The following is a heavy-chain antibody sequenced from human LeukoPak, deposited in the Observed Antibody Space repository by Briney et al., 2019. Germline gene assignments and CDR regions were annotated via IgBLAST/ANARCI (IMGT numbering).Heavy chain of an antibody. D-gene: IGHD3-22*01. Sequence: GGSLRLSCAASGFTFSSYAMSWVRQAPGKGLEWVSAISGSGGSTYYADSVKGRFTISRDNSKNTLYLQMNSLRAEDTAVYYCAKRKYYYDSSGYLPFDYWGQGTLVTVSS. CDR2: ISGSGGST. CDR1: GFTFSSYA. V-gene: IGHV3-23*01. J-gene: IGHJ4*02. CDR3: AKRKYYYDSSGYLPFDY.